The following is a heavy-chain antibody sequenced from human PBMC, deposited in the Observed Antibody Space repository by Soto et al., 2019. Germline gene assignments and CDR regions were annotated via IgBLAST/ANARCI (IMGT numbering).Heavy chain of an antibody. V-gene: IGHV3-7*01. CDR3: ANLYSSSSYYYYYYMDV. D-gene: IGHD6-6*01. CDR1: GFTFSSYW. CDR2: IKQDGSEK. J-gene: IGHJ6*03. Sequence: EVQLVESGGGLVQPGGSLRLSCAASGFTFSSYWMSWVHQAPGKGLEWVANIKQDGSEKYYVDSVKGRFTISRDNAKNSLYLQMNSLRAEDTAVYYCANLYSSSSYYYYYYMDVWGKGTTVTVSS.